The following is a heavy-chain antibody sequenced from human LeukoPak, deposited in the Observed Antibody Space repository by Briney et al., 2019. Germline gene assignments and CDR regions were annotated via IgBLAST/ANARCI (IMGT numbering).Heavy chain of an antibody. V-gene: IGHV5-51*01. CDR1: GYSFTSYW. J-gene: IGHJ4*02. CDR3: ARRYSGYDSGGYYIDY. CDR2: IYPGDSDT. Sequence: GESLKISCKGSGYSFTSYWIGWVRQMPGKGLEWMGIIYPGDSDTRYSPSFQGQVTISADKSISTAYLQWSSLKASDTAMYYCARRYSGYDSGGYYIDYWGQGTLVTVSS. D-gene: IGHD5-12*01.